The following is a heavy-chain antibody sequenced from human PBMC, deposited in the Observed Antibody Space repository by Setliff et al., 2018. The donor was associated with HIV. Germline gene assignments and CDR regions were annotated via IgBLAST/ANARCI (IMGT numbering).Heavy chain of an antibody. Sequence: GGSLRLSCAASGFTFSRYAMNWVRQAPGKGLEWVAFIWFDGSNEYYADSVKGRFTISRDNSKNTLYLQMNSLRAEDTAVYYCTRDIRFTDSGWYEGWSDPWGQGTLVTVSS. V-gene: IGHV3-33*01. CDR2: IWFDGSNE. D-gene: IGHD6-19*01. CDR1: GFTFSRYA. CDR3: TRDIRFTDSGWYEGWSDP. J-gene: IGHJ5*02.